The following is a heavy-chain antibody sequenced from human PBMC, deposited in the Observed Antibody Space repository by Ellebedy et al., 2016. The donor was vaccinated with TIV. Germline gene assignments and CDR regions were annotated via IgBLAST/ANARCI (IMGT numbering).Heavy chain of an antibody. Sequence: SQTLSLTCAVKGGSFNGYFWSWIRQSPGKGLEWLGAINPSWTANYNPSLKSRVTMSVYTPKKQFSLRLTSVTAADTARYYCARDLRGPTNWFDSWGQGTLVIVS. CDR1: GGSFNGYF. J-gene: IGHJ5*01. V-gene: IGHV4-34*01. CDR2: INPSWTA. CDR3: ARDLRGPTNWFDS.